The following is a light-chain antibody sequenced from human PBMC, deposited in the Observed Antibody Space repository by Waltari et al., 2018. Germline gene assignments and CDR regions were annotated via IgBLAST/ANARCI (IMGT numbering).Light chain of an antibody. V-gene: IGLV3-19*01. CDR1: SLRSYY. CDR3: HSRDASGVGGS. CDR2: DQK. Sequence: SSELTQDPAVSVAMGQTVRITCQGNSLRSYYASWYQQRPGQAPRLVLFDQKNRPSGVPDRFSGSNSDNTASLTITGAQAEDEASYYCHSRDASGVGGSFGGGTKLTVL. J-gene: IGLJ2*01.